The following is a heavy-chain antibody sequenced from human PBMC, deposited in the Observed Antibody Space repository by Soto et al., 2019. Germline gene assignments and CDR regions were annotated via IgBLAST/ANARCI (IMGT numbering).Heavy chain of an antibody. CDR2: IIPIFGTA. V-gene: IGHV1-69*13. CDR1: GGTFSSYA. J-gene: IGHJ4*02. D-gene: IGHD6-6*01. CDR3: ASLAARPPDY. Sequence: ASVKVSCKASGGTFSSYAISWVRQAPGQGLEWMGGIIPIFGTANYAQKFQGRVTITADESTSTAYMELSSLRSEDTAVYYCASLAARPPDYWGQGTLVTVYS.